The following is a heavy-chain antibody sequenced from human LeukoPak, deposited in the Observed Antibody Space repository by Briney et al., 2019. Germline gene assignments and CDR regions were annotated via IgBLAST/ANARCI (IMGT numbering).Heavy chain of an antibody. Sequence: SVKVSCKASGGTFSSYAISWVRQAPGQGLEWMGGIIPIFGTANYAQKFQGRVTITADESTSTAYMELSSLRSEDTAVYYCARGRDDSSGYYYGSYDYWGQGTLVTVSS. J-gene: IGHJ4*02. CDR2: IIPIFGTA. CDR1: GGTFSSYA. V-gene: IGHV1-69*13. D-gene: IGHD3-22*01. CDR3: ARGRDDSSGYYYGSYDY.